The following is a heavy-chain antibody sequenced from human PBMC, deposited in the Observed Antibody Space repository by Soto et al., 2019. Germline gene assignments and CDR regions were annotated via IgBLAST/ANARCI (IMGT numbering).Heavy chain of an antibody. V-gene: IGHV4-39*01. CDR1: GGSISSSSYY. CDR2: IYYSGST. Sequence: SETLSLTCTVSGGSISSSSYYWGWIRQPPGKGLEWIGSIYYSGSTYYNPSLKSRVTISVDTSKNQFSLKLSSVTAADTAVYYCARHGGYLTARFDYWGQGTLVTVSS. CDR3: ARHGGYLTARFDY. D-gene: IGHD3-9*01. J-gene: IGHJ4*02.